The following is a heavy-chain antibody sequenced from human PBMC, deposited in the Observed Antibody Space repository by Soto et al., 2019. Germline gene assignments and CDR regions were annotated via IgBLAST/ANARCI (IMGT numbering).Heavy chain of an antibody. Sequence: PSETLSLTCTVSGGSISSYHWSWIRQAPGKGLEWIGYVYYTGSTYYNPSLMSRLTISVDTSKNQFSLKLTSVTAAETAVYYCVRTARQGAVAPHWFDRWGQGTQVTVSS. CDR2: VYYTGST. CDR3: VRTARQGAVAPHWFDR. J-gene: IGHJ5*02. CDR1: GGSISSYH. D-gene: IGHD2-21*02. V-gene: IGHV4-30-4*01.